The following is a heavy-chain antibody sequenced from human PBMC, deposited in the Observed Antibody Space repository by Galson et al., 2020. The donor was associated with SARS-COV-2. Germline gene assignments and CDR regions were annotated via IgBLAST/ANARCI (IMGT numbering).Heavy chain of an antibody. J-gene: IGHJ4*02. CDR1: GGSISSSNW. Sequence: SETLSLTCAVSGGSISSSNWWSWVRQPPGKGLEWIGDIHSTGNTYYNPSLKSRVTTSIDTSKNQFSLKLTSVTTADTAVYFCARTSSTGTREYYFGYWGQGTLVTVSS. D-gene: IGHD4-17*01. V-gene: IGHV4-4*02. CDR3: ARTSSTGTREYYFGY. CDR2: IHSTGNT.